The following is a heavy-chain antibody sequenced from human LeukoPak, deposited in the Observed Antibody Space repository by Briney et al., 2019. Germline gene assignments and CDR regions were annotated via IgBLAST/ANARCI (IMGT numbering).Heavy chain of an antibody. D-gene: IGHD5-24*01. J-gene: IGHJ4*02. CDR3: ARGLRDGFSLSFDY. V-gene: IGHV4-31*03. Sequence: PSETLSLTCTVSGGSISTGGYYWSWLRQYSGKGLEWIGYISYSGSTYYNPSLKSRATISVDTSRNQFSLQLSSVTAADMAVYYCARGLRDGFSLSFDYWGQGTLVTVSS. CDR1: GGSISTGGYY. CDR2: ISYSGST.